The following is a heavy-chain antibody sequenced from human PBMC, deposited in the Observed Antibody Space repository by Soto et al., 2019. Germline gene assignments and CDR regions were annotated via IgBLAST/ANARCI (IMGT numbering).Heavy chain of an antibody. Sequence: PSETLSLTCAVSGGSISSGGYSWSWIRQPPGKGLEWIGYIYHSGSTYADSVKGRFTISRDNAKNTLYLQMNSLRDEDTAVYFCARDPAYTYGYSPFDPWGQGALVTVSS. CDR3: ARDPAYTYGYSPFDP. D-gene: IGHD5-18*01. V-gene: IGHV4-30-2*01. J-gene: IGHJ5*02. CDR1: GGSISSGGYS. CDR2: IYHSGST.